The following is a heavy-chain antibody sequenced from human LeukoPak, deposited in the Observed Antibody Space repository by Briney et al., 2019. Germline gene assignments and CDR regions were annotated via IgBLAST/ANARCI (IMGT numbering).Heavy chain of an antibody. CDR1: GYTFTGYY. J-gene: IGHJ5*02. CDR2: INPNSGGT. Sequence: ASVKVSCKASGYTFTGYYMHWVRQAPGQGLEWMGWINPNSGGTNYAQEFQGRVTMTRDTSISTAYMELSSLRSEDTAVYYCARGRPTTSIAAAGVNWFDPWGQGTLVTVSS. V-gene: IGHV1-2*02. CDR3: ARGRPTTSIAAAGVNWFDP. D-gene: IGHD6-13*01.